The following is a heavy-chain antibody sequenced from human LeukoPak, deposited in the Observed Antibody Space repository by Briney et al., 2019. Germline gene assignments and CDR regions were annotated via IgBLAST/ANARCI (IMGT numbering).Heavy chain of an antibody. V-gene: IGHV3-23*01. D-gene: IGHD2-15*01. CDR2: IDGRDTAT. CDR3: ARSFQGVAAAYGMDV. Sequence: GGSLRLSCAASGSTFRLYAMSWVRQAAGRGLEWVSAIDGRDTATYYTDSVRGRFTISRDNSKNMMYLQMESLRAEDTARYYCARSFQGVAAAYGMDVWGQGTTVTVSS. CDR1: GSTFRLYA. J-gene: IGHJ6*02.